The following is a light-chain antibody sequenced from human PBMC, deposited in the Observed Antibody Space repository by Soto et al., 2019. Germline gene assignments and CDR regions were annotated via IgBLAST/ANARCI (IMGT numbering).Light chain of an antibody. V-gene: IGLV2-14*03. CDR1: SSDVGAYNY. CDR3: SSYTRAATDV. Sequence: QSVLTQPASMSGSPGQSITISCTGSSSDVGAYNYDSWYQQYRPGEAPKLIIYDVSHRPAGVSTRFSGSKSGNTASLTISGLQTEDEADYYCSSYTRAATDVFGTGTKLTVL. J-gene: IGLJ1*01. CDR2: DVS.